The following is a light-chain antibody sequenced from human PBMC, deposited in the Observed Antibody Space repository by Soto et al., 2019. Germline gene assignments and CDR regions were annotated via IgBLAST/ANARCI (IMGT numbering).Light chain of an antibody. Sequence: IQMTQNPSTLSASVGDRVTITCRASQSISSWLAWYQQKPGKAPKLLIYDASSLESGVPSRFSGSGSGTEFTLTISSLQPDDFATYYCQQYNSYPWTFGQGTMADI. CDR2: DAS. CDR1: QSISSW. CDR3: QQYNSYPWT. J-gene: IGKJ1*01. V-gene: IGKV1-5*01.